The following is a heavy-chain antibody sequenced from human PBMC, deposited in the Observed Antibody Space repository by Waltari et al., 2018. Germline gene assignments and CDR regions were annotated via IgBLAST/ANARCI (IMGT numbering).Heavy chain of an antibody. CDR2: IWHDGSNE. CDR3: ASQSTTLFDY. Sequence: WVAVIWHDGSNEYYVDSVKGRFTISRDKSKNTLYLQMNSLRAEDSAVYYCASQSTTLFDYWGQGTLVTVSS. J-gene: IGHJ4*02. V-gene: IGHV3-33*01. D-gene: IGHD2-15*01.